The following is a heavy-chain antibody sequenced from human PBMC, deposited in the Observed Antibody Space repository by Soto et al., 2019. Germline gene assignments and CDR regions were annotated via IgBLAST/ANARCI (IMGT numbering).Heavy chain of an antibody. V-gene: IGHV1-18*01. CDR1: GSTFSNYG. J-gene: IGHJ5*02. D-gene: IGHD2-2*01. CDR3: ARVVPGAEAWFGP. Sequence: QLVQSEGEVKRPGASVRVSCKTSGSTFSNYGITWGRQAPENPLEWLGWISLYSDGTNYAQKFQGRVSMTTDTSTTTAYMELRSLRSDDTAVYYCARVVPGAEAWFGPWGQGTLVTVSS. CDR2: ISLYSDGT.